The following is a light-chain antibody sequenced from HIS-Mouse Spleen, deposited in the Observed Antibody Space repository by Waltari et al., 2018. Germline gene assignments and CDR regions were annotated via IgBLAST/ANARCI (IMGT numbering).Light chain of an antibody. J-gene: IGKJ2*01. CDR3: QQYYSTLGT. Sequence: DIVMTQSPDSLAVSLGERATIKCKSSQSVLYSSNNKNYLAWYQQKPGQPPKLLIYWASTRESGVPDRFSGSGSGTDFTLTISSLQAEDVAVYYCQQYYSTLGTFGQGTKLEIK. CDR1: QSVLYSSNNKNY. V-gene: IGKV4-1*01. CDR2: WAS.